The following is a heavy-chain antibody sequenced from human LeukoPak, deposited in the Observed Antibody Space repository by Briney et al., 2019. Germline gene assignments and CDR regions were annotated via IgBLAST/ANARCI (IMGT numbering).Heavy chain of an antibody. CDR2: ISSSSSYI. V-gene: IGHV3-21*01. D-gene: IGHD2-15*01. CDR1: GFTFSTYG. J-gene: IGHJ4*02. CDR3: ARLLESYCSGGSCYPDY. Sequence: GGSLRLSCAASGFTFSTYGMAWVRQAPGKGLEWVSSISSSSSYIYYADSVKGRFTISRDNAKNSLYLQMNSLRAEDTAVYYCARLLESYCSGGSCYPDYWGQGTLVTVSS.